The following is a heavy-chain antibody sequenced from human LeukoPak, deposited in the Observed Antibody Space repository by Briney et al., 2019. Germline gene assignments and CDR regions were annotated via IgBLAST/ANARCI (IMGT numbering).Heavy chain of an antibody. CDR1: GGSISSGGYY. D-gene: IGHD3-22*01. CDR2: IYYSGST. Sequence: SETLSLTCTVSGGSISSGGYYWSWIRQRPGKGLEWIGYIYYSGSTYYNPSLKSRVTISVDTSKNQFSLKLSSVTAADTAVYYCARGYDSSGYYRYDWFDPWGQGTLVTVSS. V-gene: IGHV4-31*03. J-gene: IGHJ5*02. CDR3: ARGYDSSGYYRYDWFDP.